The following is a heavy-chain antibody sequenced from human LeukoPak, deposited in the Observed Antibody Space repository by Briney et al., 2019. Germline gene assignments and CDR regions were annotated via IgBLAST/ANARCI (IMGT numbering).Heavy chain of an antibody. J-gene: IGHJ4*02. CDR3: TRDEHKGSATFNY. D-gene: IGHD3-10*01. CDR1: GGTFRSAA. CDR2: IILMFGTT. Sequence: LVKVSCKASGGTFRSAAMSWVRQAPGQGLEWVGHIILMFGTTTYAQKFQGRVTITADESTRTVHMELNSLTSDDTAIYYCTRDEHKGSATFNYWGQGTLVIVSS. V-gene: IGHV1-69*13.